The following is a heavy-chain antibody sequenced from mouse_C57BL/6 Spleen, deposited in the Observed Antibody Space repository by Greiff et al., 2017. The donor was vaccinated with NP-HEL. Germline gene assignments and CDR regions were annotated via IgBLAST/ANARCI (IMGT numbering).Heavy chain of an antibody. D-gene: IGHD2-1*01. Sequence: EVKLMESGEGLVKPGGSLKLSCAASGFTFSSYAMSWVRQTPEKRLEWVAYISSGGDYIYYADTVKGRFTISRDNARNTLYLQMSSLKSEDTAMYYCTRFYYPYAMDYWGQGTSVTVSS. J-gene: IGHJ4*01. V-gene: IGHV5-9-1*02. CDR2: ISSGGDYI. CDR1: GFTFSSYA. CDR3: TRFYYPYAMDY.